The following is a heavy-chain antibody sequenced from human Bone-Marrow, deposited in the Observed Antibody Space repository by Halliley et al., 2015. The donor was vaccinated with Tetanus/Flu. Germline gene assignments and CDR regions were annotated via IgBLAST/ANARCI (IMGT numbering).Heavy chain of an antibody. V-gene: IGHV3-43D*04. Sequence: SLRLSCEASGFRFQDYAMHWVRQAPGKGLEWVSLISWNSVTTYYADSVEGRFTISRDNSKNTLYLEMNSLRGEDTALYYCAKDKDCSSPSCYHYYYVMAAWGQGTTVTVSS. CDR2: ISWNSVTT. CDR1: GFRFQDYA. J-gene: IGHJ6*02. D-gene: IGHD2-2*01. CDR3: AKDKDCSSPSCYHYYYVMAA.